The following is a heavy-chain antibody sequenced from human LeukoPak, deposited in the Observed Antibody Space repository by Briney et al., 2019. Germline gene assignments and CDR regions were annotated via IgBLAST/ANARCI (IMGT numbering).Heavy chain of an antibody. Sequence: PSETLSLTCAVYGGSFSGYYWSWIRQPPGKGLEWVGEINHSGSTNYNPSLKSRVTISVDTSKNQFSLKLSSVTAADTAVYYCARGVTTYSSPGYWGQGTLVTVSS. J-gene: IGHJ4*02. V-gene: IGHV4-34*01. CDR1: GGSFSGYY. CDR2: INHSGST. D-gene: IGHD6-13*01. CDR3: ARGVTTYSSPGY.